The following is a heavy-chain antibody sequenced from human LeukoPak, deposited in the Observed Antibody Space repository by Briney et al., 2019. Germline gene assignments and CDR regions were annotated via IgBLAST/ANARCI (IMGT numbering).Heavy chain of an antibody. CDR1: GYTSTGYY. D-gene: IGHD1-26*01. Sequence: ASVKVSCKASGYTSTGYYMHWVRQAPGQGPEWMGWINPNSGGTNYAQKFQGRVTMTRDTSISTAYMELSRLRSDDTAVYYCARGLIVGATTPFDYWGQGTLVTVSS. J-gene: IGHJ4*02. CDR3: ARGLIVGATTPFDY. CDR2: INPNSGGT. V-gene: IGHV1-2*02.